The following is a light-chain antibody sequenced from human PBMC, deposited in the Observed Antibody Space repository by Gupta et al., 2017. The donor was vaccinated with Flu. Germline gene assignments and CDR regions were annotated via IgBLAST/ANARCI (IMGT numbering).Light chain of an antibody. Sequence: NFMLIQSHSLSESPGKTVTISCTRSVGALASNYVQWYQQRPGSSPTTVIYEDDRRPSGVPDRFSGSIDSSSNSASLTISGLKTEDEGDYYCQSFDDSLVVFGGGTKLTVL. J-gene: IGLJ2*01. CDR1: VGALASNY. CDR3: QSFDDSLVV. CDR2: EDD. V-gene: IGLV6-57*01.